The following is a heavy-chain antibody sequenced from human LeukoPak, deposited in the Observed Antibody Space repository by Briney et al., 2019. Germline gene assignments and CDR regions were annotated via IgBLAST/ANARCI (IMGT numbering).Heavy chain of an antibody. V-gene: IGHV5-51*01. Sequence: GESLKISCKASGYSFTNYWIGGVRQMPGKGLEWMGIIYSGNSDISYSPSFQGQVTISVDKSITTAYLQWSSLKASDTAMYYCARQMAGSYPYNWFDPWGQGTLVTVSS. J-gene: IGHJ5*02. CDR1: GYSFTNYW. D-gene: IGHD1-26*01. CDR2: IYSGNSDI. CDR3: ARQMAGSYPYNWFDP.